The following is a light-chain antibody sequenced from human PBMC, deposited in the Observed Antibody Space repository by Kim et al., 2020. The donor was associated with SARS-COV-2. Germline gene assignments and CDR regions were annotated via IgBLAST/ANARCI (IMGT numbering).Light chain of an antibody. Sequence: VSPGERATLSCRASQSVSANLAWYQQKRGQAPRLVIYSASTRATGLAARFSGSGSGTEFTLTISNLQSEDFAVYYCQQYNNWPITFGQGTRLEIK. J-gene: IGKJ5*01. CDR1: QSVSAN. CDR2: SAS. V-gene: IGKV3-15*01. CDR3: QQYNNWPIT.